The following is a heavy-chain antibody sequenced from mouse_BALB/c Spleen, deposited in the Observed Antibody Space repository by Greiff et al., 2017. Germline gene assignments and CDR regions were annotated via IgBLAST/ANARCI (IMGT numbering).Heavy chain of an antibody. V-gene: IGHV14-3*02. Sequence: VHVKQSGAELVKPGASVKLSCTASGFNIKDTYMHWVKQRPEQGLEWIGRIDPANGNTKYDPKFQGKATITADTSSNTAYLQLSSLTSEDTAVYYCAHDGYYVAWFAYWGQGTLVTVSA. CDR3: AHDGYYVAWFAY. J-gene: IGHJ3*01. CDR1: GFNIKDTY. D-gene: IGHD2-3*01. CDR2: IDPANGNT.